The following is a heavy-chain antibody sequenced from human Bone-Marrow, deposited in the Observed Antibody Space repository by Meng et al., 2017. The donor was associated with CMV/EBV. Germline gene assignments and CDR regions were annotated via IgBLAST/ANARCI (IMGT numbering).Heavy chain of an antibody. Sequence: ASVKVSCKASGYTFTSYAMHWVRQAPGQRLEWMGWSNAGNGNTKYSQEFQGRVTITRDTSASTAYMELSSLRSEDTAVYYCARDDRTTYYDFWSGGSGMDVWGQGTTVTVSS. V-gene: IGHV1-3*02. D-gene: IGHD3-3*01. CDR1: GYTFTSYA. CDR3: ARDDRTTYYDFWSGGSGMDV. CDR2: SNAGNGNT. J-gene: IGHJ6*02.